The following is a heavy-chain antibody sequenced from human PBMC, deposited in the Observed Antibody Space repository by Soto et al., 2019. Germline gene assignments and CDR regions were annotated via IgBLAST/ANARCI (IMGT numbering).Heavy chain of an antibody. J-gene: IGHJ6*02. V-gene: IGHV3-23*01. D-gene: IGHD1-1*01. CDR2: ISNTGVTT. CDR1: GFPFNSYT. CDR3: AKDKTGVRGGYYYYGVDV. Sequence: GGSLRLSCAASGFPFNSYTMNWVLQAPGKGLEWVSAISNTGVTTFYADSVRGRFTISRDNSKNTLYLQMNSLRAEDTAVYFCAKDKTGVRGGYYYYGVDVWGQGTTVTVSS.